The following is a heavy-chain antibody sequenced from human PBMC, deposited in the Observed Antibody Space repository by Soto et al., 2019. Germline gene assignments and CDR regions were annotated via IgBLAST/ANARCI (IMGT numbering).Heavy chain of an antibody. CDR1: GFTFSSYS. J-gene: IGHJ3*02. Sequence: GGSLRLSCAASGFTFSSYSMNLVRQAPGKGLEWVSSISSSSSYIYYADSVKGRFTISRDNAKNSLYLQMNSLRAEDTAVYYCARDRLAIAAAGSPDAFDIWGQGTMVTVSS. V-gene: IGHV3-21*01. D-gene: IGHD6-13*01. CDR2: ISSSSSYI. CDR3: ARDRLAIAAAGSPDAFDI.